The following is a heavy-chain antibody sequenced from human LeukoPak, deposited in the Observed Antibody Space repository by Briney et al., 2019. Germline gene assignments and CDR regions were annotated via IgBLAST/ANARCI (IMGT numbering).Heavy chain of an antibody. CDR1: GFTFNNYA. CDR2: SSASGDSP. V-gene: IGHV3-23*01. J-gene: IGHJ1*01. CDR3: AKGVFGSGSYREYFEQ. D-gene: IGHD3-10*01. Sequence: PGGSLRLSCTASGFTFNNYAMSWVRQAPGKGLEWVSASSASGDSPYYADSVKGRFTISRDNSKNTLDLQMNSLRVEDTAVYHCAKGVFGSGSYREYFEQWGQGTLVTVSS.